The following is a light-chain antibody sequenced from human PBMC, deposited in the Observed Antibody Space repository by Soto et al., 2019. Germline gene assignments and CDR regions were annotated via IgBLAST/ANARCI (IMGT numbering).Light chain of an antibody. CDR1: QTIRRW. CDR3: QHYNSDPWT. CDR2: DAS. J-gene: IGKJ1*01. V-gene: IGKV1-5*01. Sequence: DIEMTQSPSTLSACVGDRVTITCRASQTIRRWLAWYQQRPGKAPKVLIYDASTLESGVPARFSGSGSETEFTLTISSLQPEDSATYYCQHYNSDPWTFGQGTKVEIK.